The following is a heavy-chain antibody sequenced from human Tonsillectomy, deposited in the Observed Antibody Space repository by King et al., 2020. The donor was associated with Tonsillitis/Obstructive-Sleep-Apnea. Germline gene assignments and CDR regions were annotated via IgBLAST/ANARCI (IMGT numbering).Heavy chain of an antibody. D-gene: IGHD3-3*01. Sequence: PLQESGPGLVKPSETLSLTCTVSGGSISSYYWSWIRQPPGKGLEWIGYIYYSGSTNYNPSLKSRVTISVDTSKNQFSLKLSSVTAADTAVYYCPRRGDFWSGYLGYYYYGMDVWGQGTTVTVSS. CDR3: PRRGDFWSGYLGYYYYGMDV. J-gene: IGHJ6*02. V-gene: IGHV4-59*01. CDR1: GGSISSYY. CDR2: IYYSGST.